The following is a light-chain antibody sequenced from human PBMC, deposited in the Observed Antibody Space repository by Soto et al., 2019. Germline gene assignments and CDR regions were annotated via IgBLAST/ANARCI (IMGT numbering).Light chain of an antibody. V-gene: IGLV2-8*01. CDR2: EVT. J-gene: IGLJ3*02. CDR3: TSYVGNDIWV. CDR1: SSDVGAYKY. Sequence: QSALTQPPSASGSPGQSVTISCTGTSSDVGAYKYVSWYQQYPGKAPKLLIYEVTQRPSGVPDRFSGSKSGNTASLTVSGHQAEDEADYYCTSYVGNDIWVFGGGTKVTVL.